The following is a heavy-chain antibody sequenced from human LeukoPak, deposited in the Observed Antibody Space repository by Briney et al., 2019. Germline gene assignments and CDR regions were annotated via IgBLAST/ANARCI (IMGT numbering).Heavy chain of an antibody. CDR3: ARWTGDSTVTGFGY. CDR1: GYTFTGYY. J-gene: IGHJ4*02. V-gene: IGHV1-2*02. D-gene: IGHD4-17*01. CDR2: INPNSGDT. Sequence: ASVKVSCKASGYTFTGYYMHWVRQAPGQGLEWMGWINPNSGDTNYAQKFQGRVTMTRDTSISTAYMELSSLRSEDTAVYYCARWTGDSTVTGFGYWSQGTLVTVSS.